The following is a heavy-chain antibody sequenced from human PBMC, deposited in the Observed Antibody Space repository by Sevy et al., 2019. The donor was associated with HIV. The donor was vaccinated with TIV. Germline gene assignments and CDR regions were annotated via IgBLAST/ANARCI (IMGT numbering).Heavy chain of an antibody. V-gene: IGHV4-30-4*01. CDR3: AREGRSGYYPFDY. J-gene: IGHJ4*02. CDR2: IYYSGST. CDR1: GGSISSGDYY. Sequence: SETLSLTCTVSGGSISSGDYYWSWIRQPPGKGLERIGYIYYSGSTYYNPSLKSRVTISVDTSKNQFSLKLSSVTAADTAVYYCAREGRSGYYPFDYWGQGTLVTVSS. D-gene: IGHD3-22*01.